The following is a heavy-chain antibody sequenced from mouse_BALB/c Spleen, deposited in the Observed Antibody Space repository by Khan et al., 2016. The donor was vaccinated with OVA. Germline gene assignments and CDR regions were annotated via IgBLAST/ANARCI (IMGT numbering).Heavy chain of an antibody. CDR3: VRRGNYYGSFYWYFDV. J-gene: IGHJ1*01. CDR2: IWTGGGT. D-gene: IGHD1-1*01. Sequence: VQLQESGPGLVAPSQNLSITCTVSGFSLTSYDISWIRQPPGKGLEWLGVIWTGGGTNYNSAFMSRLSISKDNSKSQVFLKMNSLQSDDTAIYYCVRRGNYYGSFYWYFDVWGAGTTVTVSS. CDR1: GFSLTSYD. V-gene: IGHV2-9-2*01.